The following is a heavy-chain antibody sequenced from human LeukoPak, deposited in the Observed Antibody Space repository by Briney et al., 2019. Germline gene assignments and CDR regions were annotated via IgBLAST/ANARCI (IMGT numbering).Heavy chain of an antibody. CDR1: GGTFSSYA. CDR3: ARESVAGGYFDY. J-gene: IGHJ4*02. V-gene: IGHV1-69*13. CDR2: IIPIFGTA. D-gene: IGHD6-19*01. Sequence: SVKVSCKASGGTFSSYAISWVRQAPGQGLEWMGGIIPIFGTANYAQKFQGRVTITADESTSTAYMELSSLRSEDTAVYYCARESVAGGYFDYWGQGTLVTVSS.